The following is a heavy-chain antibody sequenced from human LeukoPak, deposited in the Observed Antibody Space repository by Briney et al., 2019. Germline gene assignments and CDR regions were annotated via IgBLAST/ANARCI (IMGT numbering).Heavy chain of an antibody. V-gene: IGHV3-23*01. CDR1: GFTFSSYG. J-gene: IGHJ2*01. CDR3: AKDTASSWWYFDL. D-gene: IGHD5-18*01. CDR2: ISGSGGYT. Sequence: GGTLRLSCAASGFTFSSYGMSWVRQAPGKGLGWVSAISGSGGYTYYADSVKGRFTISRDNSKNTLYLQMNSLRAEDTAVYYCAKDTASSWWYFDLWGRGTLVTVSS.